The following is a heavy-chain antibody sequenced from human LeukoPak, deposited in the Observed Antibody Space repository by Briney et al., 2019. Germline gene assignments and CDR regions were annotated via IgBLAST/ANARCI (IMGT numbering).Heavy chain of an antibody. CDR2: IYPGDSDT. J-gene: IGHJ3*02. CDR3: VSRGGTYYYDSSVLDYGAFDI. D-gene: IGHD3-22*01. V-gene: IGHV5-51*01. Sequence: GESLKISCKGSGYSFTSYWIGWVRQMPGKGLEWMGIIYPGDSDTRYSPSFQGQVTISADKSISTAYLQWSSLKASDTAMYYCVSRGGTYYYDSSVLDYGAFDIWGQGTMVTVSS. CDR1: GYSFTSYW.